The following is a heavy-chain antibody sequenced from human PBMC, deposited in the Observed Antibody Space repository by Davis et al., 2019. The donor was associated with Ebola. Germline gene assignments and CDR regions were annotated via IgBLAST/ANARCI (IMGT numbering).Heavy chain of an antibody. J-gene: IGHJ4*02. CDR3: AREPEYSSSSDY. V-gene: IGHV3-30*02. D-gene: IGHD6-6*01. Sequence: GESLKISCAASGFTFSGYGMHWVRQAPGKGLEWVAFTRFDGINKYYAESMKGRFTMSRDNAKNSLYLQMNSLRAEDTAVYYCAREPEYSSSSDYWGQGTLVTVSS. CDR1: GFTFSGYG. CDR2: TRFDGINK.